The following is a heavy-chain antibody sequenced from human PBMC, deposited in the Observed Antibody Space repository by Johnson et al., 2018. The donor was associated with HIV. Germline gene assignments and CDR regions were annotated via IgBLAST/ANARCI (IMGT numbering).Heavy chain of an antibody. D-gene: IGHD6-13*01. CDR3: ASSFYQQLRAFDI. CDR1: GFTVSSNY. J-gene: IGHJ3*02. V-gene: IGHV3-53*01. CDR2: IYSGGST. Sequence: VQLVESGGGLIQPGGSLRLSCEASGFTVSSNYMSWVRQAPGKGLERVSVIYSGGSTYYADSVKGRFTISRDNSKTTLYLQMNSLRAEETAVYYCASSFYQQLRAFDIWGQGTMVTVSS.